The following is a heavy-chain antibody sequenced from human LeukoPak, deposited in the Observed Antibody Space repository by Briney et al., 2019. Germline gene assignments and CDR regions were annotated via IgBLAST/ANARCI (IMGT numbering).Heavy chain of an antibody. J-gene: IGHJ3*01. Sequence: SETLSLTCTVSGGSISSGSYYWSWIGLPAGKGLERIGRIYTSGTTNYNPSLKSRVTMSLDTSKNQLSLNLSSVTAANTAVYYCARDQNYYDTSGYSLYAFDFWGQGTMVALSS. CDR3: ARDQNYYDTSGYSLYAFDF. D-gene: IGHD3-22*01. CDR2: IYTSGTT. CDR1: GGSISSGSYY. V-gene: IGHV4-61*02.